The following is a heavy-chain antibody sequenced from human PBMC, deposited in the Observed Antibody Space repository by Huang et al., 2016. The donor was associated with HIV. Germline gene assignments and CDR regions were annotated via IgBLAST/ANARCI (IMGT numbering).Heavy chain of an antibody. V-gene: IGHV1-18*01. CDR1: GYTFTSYG. Sequence: QVQLVQSGAEVKKPGASVKVSCKASGYTFTSYGISGVRQDPGQGLEWRGWISASNGNTNYARKPQGRVTRTTDTTTSTAYMEVRGLRSDDTAVYYWARDHRAGTATTDYWGQGTLVTVSS. D-gene: IGHD6-19*01. CDR3: ARDHRAGTATTDY. J-gene: IGHJ4*02. CDR2: ISASNGNT.